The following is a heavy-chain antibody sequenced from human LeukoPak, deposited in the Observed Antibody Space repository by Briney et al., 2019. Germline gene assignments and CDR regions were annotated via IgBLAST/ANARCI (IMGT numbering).Heavy chain of an antibody. D-gene: IGHD7-27*01. V-gene: IGHV3-48*04. CDR1: GFTFSSYS. CDR2: ISSSRSTI. J-gene: IGHJ4*02. Sequence: GGSLRLSCAASGFTFSSYSMNWVRQAPGKGLEWVSYISSSRSTIYYADSVKGRFTISRDNAKNSLYLQMNSLRAEDTAVYYCTNWGDSNFDYWGQGTLVTVSS. CDR3: TNWGDSNFDY.